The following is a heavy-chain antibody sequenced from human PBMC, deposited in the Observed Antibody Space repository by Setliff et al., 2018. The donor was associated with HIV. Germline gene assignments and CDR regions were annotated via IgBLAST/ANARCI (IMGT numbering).Heavy chain of an antibody. CDR1: GFTFSSYG. V-gene: IGHV3-33*01. D-gene: IGHD6-6*01. Sequence: GGSLRLSCAASGFTFSSYGMHWVRQAPGKGLEWVAVIWYDGSNKYYADSVKGRFTISRDNSKNTLFLQMNSLRSDDTAMYYCARDAPRNTEAAPGYWGQGTLVTVSS. CDR3: ARDAPRNTEAAPGY. J-gene: IGHJ4*02. CDR2: IWYDGSNK.